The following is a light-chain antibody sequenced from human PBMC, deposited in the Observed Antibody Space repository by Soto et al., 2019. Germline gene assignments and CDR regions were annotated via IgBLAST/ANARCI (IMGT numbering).Light chain of an antibody. CDR2: DNT. Sequence: QSVLTQPASVSGAPGQTVTISCTGTSSNFGAGYHVPWYQQLPETAPKLLIYDNTNRPSGVPDRFSGSKSDTSASLAITGRQDDDEADYYCQAYDTSLNGYVFGTGTKVTVL. CDR3: QAYDTSLNGYV. V-gene: IGLV1-40*01. J-gene: IGLJ1*01. CDR1: SSNFGAGYH.